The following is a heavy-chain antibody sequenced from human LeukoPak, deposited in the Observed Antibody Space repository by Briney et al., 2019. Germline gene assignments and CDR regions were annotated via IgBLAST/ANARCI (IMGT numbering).Heavy chain of an antibody. J-gene: IGHJ4*02. D-gene: IGHD2-15*01. CDR2: ISGSGGST. V-gene: IGHV3-23*01. CDR1: GFTFSSYV. CDR3: AKDREDCSGGSCYGEFDY. Sequence: PGGSRRLSCAASGFTFSSYVMSWVRQAPGKGLEWVSAISGSGGSTYYADPVKGRFTISRDNSKNTLYLQMNSLRAEDTAVYYCAKDREDCSGGSCYGEFDYWGQGTLVTVSS.